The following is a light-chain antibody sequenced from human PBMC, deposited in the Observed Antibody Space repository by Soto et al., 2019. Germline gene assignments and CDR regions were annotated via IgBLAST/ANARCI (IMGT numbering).Light chain of an antibody. Sequence: QSALTQPASVSGSPGQSITISCTGTSSDVGGYNSVSWYQQHPGKAPKLMVYDVTNRPSGVSNRFSGSKSGNTDSLTISGLQAEDEADYYCSSYTSSTTVVFGGGTKLTVL. CDR3: SSYTSSTTVV. J-gene: IGLJ2*01. CDR2: DVT. V-gene: IGLV2-14*03. CDR1: SSDVGGYNS.